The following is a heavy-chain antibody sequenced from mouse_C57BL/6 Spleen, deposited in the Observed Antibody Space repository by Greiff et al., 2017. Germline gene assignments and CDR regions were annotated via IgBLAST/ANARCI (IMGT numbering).Heavy chain of an antibody. D-gene: IGHD2-12*01. CDR2: IDPETGGT. Sequence: VQRVESGAELVRPGASVTLSCKASGYTFTDYEMHWVKQTPVHGLEWIGAIDPETGGTAYNQKFKGKAILTADKSSSTAYMGLRSLTSEDSAVYYWTRLPAWFAYWGQGTLVTVSA. CDR1: GYTFTDYE. V-gene: IGHV1-15*01. J-gene: IGHJ3*01. CDR3: TRLPAWFAY.